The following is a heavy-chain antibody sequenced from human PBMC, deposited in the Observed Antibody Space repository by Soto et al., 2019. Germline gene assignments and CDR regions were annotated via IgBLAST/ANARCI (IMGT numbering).Heavy chain of an antibody. CDR2: IWYDGSNK. CDR3: ARPYYYDSSGYLLGY. V-gene: IGHV3-33*01. Sequence: GVSLRLSCAASGFTFSNYGFHWVRQAPGKGLEWVAVIWYDGSNKYYADSVKGRFTISRDNSKNTLYLQMNSLRAEDTAVYYCARPYYYDSSGYLLGYWGQGTLVTVSS. CDR1: GFTFSNYG. D-gene: IGHD3-22*01. J-gene: IGHJ4*02.